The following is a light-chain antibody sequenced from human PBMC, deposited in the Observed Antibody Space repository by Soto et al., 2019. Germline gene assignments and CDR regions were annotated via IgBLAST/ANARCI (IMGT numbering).Light chain of an antibody. V-gene: IGLV2-23*01. CDR3: CSSAGSSLYV. Sequence: QSVLTQPASVYGSPGQSIAISCTGTSSDVGTYDLVSWYQQHPGKAPKLMIYEGTKRPSGVSNRFSGSKSANTASLTISGLQPEDEADYYCCSSAGSSLYVFGSGTKVTVL. J-gene: IGLJ1*01. CDR2: EGT. CDR1: SSDVGTYDL.